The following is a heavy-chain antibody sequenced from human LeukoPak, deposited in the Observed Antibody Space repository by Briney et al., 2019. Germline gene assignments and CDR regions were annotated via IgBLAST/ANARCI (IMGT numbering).Heavy chain of an antibody. CDR1: GGTFSSYA. Sequence: SVKVSCEASGGTFSSYAISWVRQAPGQGLEWMGRIIPIFGIANYAQKFQGRVTITADKSTSTAYMELSSLRSEDTAVYYCASGGGYCSGGSCPIDYWGQGTLVTVSS. CDR3: ASGGGYCSGGSCPIDY. CDR2: IIPIFGIA. J-gene: IGHJ4*02. D-gene: IGHD2-15*01. V-gene: IGHV1-69*04.